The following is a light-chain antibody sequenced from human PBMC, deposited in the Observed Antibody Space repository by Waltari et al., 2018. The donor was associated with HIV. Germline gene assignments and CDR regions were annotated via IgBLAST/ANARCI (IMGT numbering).Light chain of an antibody. Sequence: SSEMTQPPSVYVSPGQTASIPCSGDTLGAKYASWYQQNPGQSPVLVLYQDNKRPSGIPERFSGSNSGNTATLTISGTQAMDEADYYWQAWDSSTGGVFGGGTKLTVL. V-gene: IGLV3-1*01. CDR1: TLGAKY. CDR2: QDN. J-gene: IGLJ3*02. CDR3: QAWDSSTGGV.